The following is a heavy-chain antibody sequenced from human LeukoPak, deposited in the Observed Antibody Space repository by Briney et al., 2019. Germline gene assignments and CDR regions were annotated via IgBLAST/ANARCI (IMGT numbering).Heavy chain of an antibody. V-gene: IGHV3-53*01. CDR3: ARDLHYYGMDV. J-gene: IGHJ6*04. CDR1: GFTVSSNY. Sequence: GGSLRLSCATSGFTVSSNYMSWVRQAPGKGLEWVSVIYSGGSTYYADSVKGRFTISRDNSKNTLYLQMNSLRAEDTAVYYCARDLHYYGMDVWGKGTTVTVSS. CDR2: IYSGGST.